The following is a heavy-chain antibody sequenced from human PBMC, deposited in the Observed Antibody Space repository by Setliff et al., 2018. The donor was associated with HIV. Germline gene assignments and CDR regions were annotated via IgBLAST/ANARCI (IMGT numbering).Heavy chain of an antibody. Sequence: SETLSLTCVVSGYSTSSGYYWGWIRQSPGKGLEWIGNIFHDGTTYYSPSLKSRVTISVDTSKNQFSLKLTSMTAADSAVYYCARHGRVYYYDSSSYNPQFFDLWGRGTLVTVSS. CDR2: IFHDGTT. V-gene: IGHV4-38-2*01. D-gene: IGHD3-22*01. CDR3: ARHGRVYYYDSSSYNPQFFDL. CDR1: GYSTSSGYY. J-gene: IGHJ2*01.